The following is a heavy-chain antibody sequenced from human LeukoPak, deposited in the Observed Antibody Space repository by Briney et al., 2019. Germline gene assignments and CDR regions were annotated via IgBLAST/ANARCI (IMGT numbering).Heavy chain of an antibody. CDR2: ASHDGSIK. Sequence: GRSLRLSCTASGFTFSTYDMHWVRQAPGMGLEWVAVASHDGSIKYYADSVKGRFTISRDNSKNTLYLQMNSLRAEDTAVYYCAKRRNEDSSGWYFYYWGQGNLVTVSS. D-gene: IGHD6-19*01. V-gene: IGHV3-30*18. CDR3: AKRRNEDSSGWYFYY. J-gene: IGHJ4*02. CDR1: GFTFSTYD.